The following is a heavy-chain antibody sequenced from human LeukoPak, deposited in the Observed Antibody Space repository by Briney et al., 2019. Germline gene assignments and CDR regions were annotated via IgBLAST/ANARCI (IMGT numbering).Heavy chain of an antibody. V-gene: IGHV5-51*01. CDR2: IYPGDSET. Sequence: GESLKISCKGSGYSFTTYRIGWVRQMPGKGLEWMGIIYPGDSETTYGPSFQGLVTISADKSINTAYLQWSSLKASDTAMYYCARHHSGNTFDIWGQGTMVTVSS. CDR1: GYSFTTYR. J-gene: IGHJ3*02. D-gene: IGHD2/OR15-2a*01. CDR3: ARHHSGNTFDI.